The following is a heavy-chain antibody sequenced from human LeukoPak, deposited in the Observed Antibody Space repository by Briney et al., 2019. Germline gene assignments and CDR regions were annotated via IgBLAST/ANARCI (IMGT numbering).Heavy chain of an antibody. CDR2: IYTGGST. CDR3: ARLIAATGRVYFDS. Sequence: GGSLRLSCAASGLTVSSNYMSWVRQAPGKGLDWVSVIYTGGSTYYADSVKGRFTISRDNSKNTLYLQMNSLRAEDTAVYYCARLIAATGRVYFDSWGQGTLVTVSS. J-gene: IGHJ4*02. CDR1: GLTVSSNY. D-gene: IGHD6-13*01. V-gene: IGHV3-53*01.